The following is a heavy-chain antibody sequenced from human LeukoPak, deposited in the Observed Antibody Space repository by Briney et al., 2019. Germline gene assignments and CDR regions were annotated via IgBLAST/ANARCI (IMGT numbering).Heavy chain of an antibody. J-gene: IGHJ3*02. D-gene: IGHD3-10*01. CDR1: GGSIGSYY. Sequence: SETLSLTCSVSGGSIGSYYWSWIRQPAGKGLEWIGRIYTSGSTNYNPSLKSRVIISVDESKNQFSLRLSSVTAADTAVYYCANQGRVPDSFDIWGQRTTVTVSS. CDR2: IYTSGST. CDR3: ANQGRVPDSFDI. V-gene: IGHV4-4*07.